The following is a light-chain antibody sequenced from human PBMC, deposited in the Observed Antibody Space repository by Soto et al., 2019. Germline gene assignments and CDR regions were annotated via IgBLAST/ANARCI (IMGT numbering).Light chain of an antibody. V-gene: IGLV2-14*01. Sequence: QSVLTQPASVSGSPGQSITISCTGTSSDVGGYNYVSWYQQHPGKAPKLMIYEVSNRPSGVSNRFSGSKSGKTASLTISGLQAEDEADYYRSSYTSSSTHVFGTGTKVTVL. CDR1: SSDVGGYNY. CDR3: SSYTSSSTHV. J-gene: IGLJ1*01. CDR2: EVS.